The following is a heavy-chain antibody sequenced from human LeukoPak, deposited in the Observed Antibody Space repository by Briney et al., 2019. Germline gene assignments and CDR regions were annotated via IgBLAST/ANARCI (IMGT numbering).Heavy chain of an antibody. J-gene: IGHJ4*02. CDR2: ISSSSSYI. D-gene: IGHD6-13*01. V-gene: IGHV3-21*01. CDR1: GFTFSSYS. Sequence: GGSLRLSCAASGFTFSSYSMNWVRQAPGKGLEWVSSISSSSSYIYYADSVKGRFTISRDNAKNSLYLQMNSLRAEDTAAYYCARDSARSGIAAAGPYFDYWGQGTLVTVSS. CDR3: ARDSARSGIAAAGPYFDY.